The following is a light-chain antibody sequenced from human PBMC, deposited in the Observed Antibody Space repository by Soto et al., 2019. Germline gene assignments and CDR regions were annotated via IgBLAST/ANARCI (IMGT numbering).Light chain of an antibody. CDR3: QSFDNSRIGLL. Sequence: QAVVTQPPSVTGAPGQRVTISCTGSHSDIGAGYGVHWYQQFPHSAPKLLIYDTTNRPSGVPDRFSGSRSGTSASLAITGLQAEDEADYYCQSFDNSRIGLLFGGGTKLTVL. J-gene: IGLJ2*01. CDR2: DTT. CDR1: HSDIGAGYG. V-gene: IGLV1-40*01.